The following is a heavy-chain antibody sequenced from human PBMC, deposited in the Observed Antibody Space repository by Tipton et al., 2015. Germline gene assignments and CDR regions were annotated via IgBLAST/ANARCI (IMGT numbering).Heavy chain of an antibody. Sequence: SLRLSCAASGFSVRSNDMNWVRQAPGKGLEWVSYISRSGSAIYYADSVKGRFTISRDNTKNSLYLQMNSLRAEDTAVYYCAKDLGWVAGFDYWGQGTLVTVSS. J-gene: IGHJ4*02. D-gene: IGHD2-15*01. CDR1: GFSVRSND. V-gene: IGHV3-48*03. CDR2: ISRSGSAI. CDR3: AKDLGWVAGFDY.